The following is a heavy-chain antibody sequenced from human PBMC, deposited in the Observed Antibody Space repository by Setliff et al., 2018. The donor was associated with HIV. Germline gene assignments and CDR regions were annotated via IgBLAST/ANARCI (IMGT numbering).Heavy chain of an antibody. CDR1: GYTFTQSH. J-gene: IGHJ5*01. CDR3: ARTDYDSGKSVLDS. Sequence: ASVKVSCKTSGYTFTQSHLHWVRQVPGQGPEWMGWINLVTTKTAYLQKFQGRVIITRDTSATIAYMELSSLTSEDTALYFCARTDYDSGKSVLDSWGQGTLVTVSS. CDR2: INLVTTKT. D-gene: IGHD3-10*01. V-gene: IGHV1-3*01.